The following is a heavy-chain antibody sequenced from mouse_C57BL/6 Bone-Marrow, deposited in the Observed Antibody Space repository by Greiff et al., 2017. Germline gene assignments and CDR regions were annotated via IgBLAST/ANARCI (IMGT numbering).Heavy chain of an antibody. V-gene: IGHV5-4*03. D-gene: IGHD2-12*01. J-gene: IGHJ3*01. Sequence: DVMLVESWGGLVKPGGSLKISCAASGFTFSSYAMSWVRQTPEKRLEWVATISDGGSYTSYPDNVKGRFTISRDNAKNNLYLQMSHLKSEDTAMYYCGRVGFYDWFAKRGSGTLVTASA. CDR3: GRVGFYDWFAK. CDR1: GFTFSSYA. CDR2: ISDGGSYT.